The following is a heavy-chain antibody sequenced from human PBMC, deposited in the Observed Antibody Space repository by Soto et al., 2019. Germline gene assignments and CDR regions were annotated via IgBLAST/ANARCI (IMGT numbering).Heavy chain of an antibody. D-gene: IGHD3-22*01. Sequence: PSVTLSLTCTVSGGSIGSYYWSWIRQPPGKELEWIGEISRGGTTNYKPSLKSRVTISVETSKNQFSLRLSSVTAADTAVYYCARGPYYYDSSDYYYALGFDIWGQGTLVTVSS. J-gene: IGHJ3*02. V-gene: IGHV4-34*01. CDR1: GGSIGSYY. CDR2: ISRGGTT. CDR3: ARGPYYYDSSDYYYALGFDI.